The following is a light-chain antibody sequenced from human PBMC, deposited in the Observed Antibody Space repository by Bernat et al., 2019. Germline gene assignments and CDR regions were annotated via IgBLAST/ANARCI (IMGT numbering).Light chain of an antibody. J-gene: IGLJ1*01. CDR2: EVS. V-gene: IGLV2-23*02. CDR1: SSDVGSYNL. Sequence: QSALTQPASVSGSPGQSITISCTGTSSDVGSYNLVSWNQQHPGKAPKLMIYEVSKRPSGVSNRFSGSKSGNTASLTISGLQAEDEADYYCCSYAGSSPYVFGTGTKVTVL. CDR3: CSYAGSSPYV.